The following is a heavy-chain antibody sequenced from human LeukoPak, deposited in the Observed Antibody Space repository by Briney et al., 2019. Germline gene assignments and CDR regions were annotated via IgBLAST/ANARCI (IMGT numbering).Heavy chain of an antibody. V-gene: IGHV3-7*01. CDR3: ARRGGSSSRRSPIDY. CDR2: IKQDGSQR. Sequence: GTLRLSCAASGFTFSSYDMTWVRQAPGKGPEWVANIKQDGSQRYYVDSVRGRFTISRDNAKNSLFLQMNGLRAEDTAVYYCARRGGSSSRRSPIDYWGQGTLVTVSS. D-gene: IGHD6-6*01. CDR1: GFTFSSYD. J-gene: IGHJ4*02.